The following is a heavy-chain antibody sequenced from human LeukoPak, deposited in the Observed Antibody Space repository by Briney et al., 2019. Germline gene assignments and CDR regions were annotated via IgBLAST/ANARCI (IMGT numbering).Heavy chain of an antibody. CDR1: GFTLSDYW. V-gene: IGHV3-7*01. J-gene: IGHJ4*02. CDR3: VRESRPGGAMGLYHNLDY. CDR2: MDQDGSEE. Sequence: GGSLRLSCAASGFTLSDYWMSWVRQAPGKGLEWVTNMDQDGSEENYVDSVKGRFTISRDNTKNLLFLEMNNLRGDDTAIYYCVRESRPGGAMGLYHNLDYWGQGTLVAVSS. D-gene: IGHD1-1*01.